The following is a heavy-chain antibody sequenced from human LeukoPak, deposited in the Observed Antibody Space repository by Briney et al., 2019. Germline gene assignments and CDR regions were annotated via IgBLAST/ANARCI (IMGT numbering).Heavy chain of an antibody. CDR2: IWYDGSNK. CDR1: GFTFSSYG. J-gene: IGHJ3*02. D-gene: IGHD3-22*01. CDR3: ARDVPAYYYDSSGYTDAFDI. Sequence: GRSLRLSCAASGFTFSSYGMHWVRQAAGKGLEWVAVIWYDGSNKYYADSVKGRFTISRDNSKNTLYLQMNSLRAEDTAVYYCARDVPAYYYDSSGYTDAFDIWGQGTMVTVSS. V-gene: IGHV3-33*01.